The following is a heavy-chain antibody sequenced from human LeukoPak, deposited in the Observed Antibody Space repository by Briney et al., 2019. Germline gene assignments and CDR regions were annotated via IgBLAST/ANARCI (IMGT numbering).Heavy chain of an antibody. D-gene: IGHD5-12*01. CDR1: GYTFTSNY. CDR3: ARQNSGSSEPFDY. J-gene: IGHJ4*02. Sequence: ASVKVSCKASGYTFTSNYVHWVRQAPGQGLEWMGIINSSGGSTRYAQKFQGRVSMARDTSTSTVYMELSSLGSDDTAVYFCARQNSGSSEPFDYWGQGTLVIVSS. CDR2: INSSGGST. V-gene: IGHV1-46*01.